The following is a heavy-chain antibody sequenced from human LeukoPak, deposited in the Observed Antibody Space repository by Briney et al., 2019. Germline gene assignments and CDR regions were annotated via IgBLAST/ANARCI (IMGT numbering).Heavy chain of an antibody. CDR3: ARLAIRGIDFSNPEFDP. Sequence: TGGSLRLSCVPSGFSVSYNYMNRVRQAPGKGLEWVSYITSSSSTMFYADSVKGRFTISRDNAENSMYLQMNNLRVEDTAVYYCARLAIRGIDFSNPEFDPWGQGTLVTVSS. CDR2: ITSSSSTM. D-gene: IGHD4-11*01. J-gene: IGHJ5*02. V-gene: IGHV3-48*01. CDR1: GFSVSYNY.